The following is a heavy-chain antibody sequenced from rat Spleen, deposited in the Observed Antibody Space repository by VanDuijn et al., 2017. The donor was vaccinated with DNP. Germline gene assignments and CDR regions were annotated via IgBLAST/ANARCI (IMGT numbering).Heavy chain of an antibody. V-gene: IGHV2S12*01. J-gene: IGHJ2*01. Sequence: QVQLRESGPGLVQPSQILSLTCTVSGFSLTNFGVNWVRQPPGKGLEWIAAISGAGATYYNSALKSRLSFSRDTSRSQVFLHMDSLQTEDTAIYFCARGGSWGQGVMVTVSS. CDR3: ARGGS. D-gene: IGHD5-1*01. CDR2: ISGAGAT. CDR1: GFSLTNFG.